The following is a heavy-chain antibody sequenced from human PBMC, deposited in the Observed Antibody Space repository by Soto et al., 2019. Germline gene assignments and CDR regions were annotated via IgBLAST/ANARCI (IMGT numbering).Heavy chain of an antibody. D-gene: IGHD6-6*01. V-gene: IGHV4-30-4*01. Sequence: QVQLQESGPGLVKPSQTLSLTCTVPGGSISSGYYYWSWIRQPPGKGLEWIGYIYYSGRTYYNPSRKCRVTIALATSKNQFSLKLSSVTAADTAVYYCARVGSSIAVRTFDYWGQGTLVTVSS. J-gene: IGHJ4*01. CDR3: ARVGSSIAVRTFDY. CDR2: IYYSGRT. CDR1: GGSISSGYYY.